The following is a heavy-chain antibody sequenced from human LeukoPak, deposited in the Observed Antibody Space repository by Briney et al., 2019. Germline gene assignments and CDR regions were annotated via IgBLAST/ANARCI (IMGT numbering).Heavy chain of an antibody. Sequence: GRSLRLSCAASGFTFSSYAMHWVRQAPGKGLEWVAVISYDGSNKYYADSVKGRFTISRDNSKNTLYLQMNSLEAEDTAVYYCARGPILGAAFDIWGRGTVVSVSS. V-gene: IGHV3-30*14. CDR2: ISYDGSNK. J-gene: IGHJ3*02. CDR1: GFTFSSYA. CDR3: ARGPILGAAFDI.